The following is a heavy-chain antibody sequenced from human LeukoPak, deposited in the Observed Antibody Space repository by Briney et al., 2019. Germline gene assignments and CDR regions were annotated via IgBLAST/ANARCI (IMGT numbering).Heavy chain of an antibody. CDR2: ISSSSSYI. D-gene: IGHD6-19*01. Sequence: GGSLRLSCAASGFTFSSYAMHWVRQAPGKGLEWVSSISSSSSYIYYADSVKGRFTISRDNAKNSLYLQMNSLRAEDTAVYYCARDRRIAVAGTADYWGQGTLVTVSS. V-gene: IGHV3-21*01. J-gene: IGHJ4*02. CDR1: GFTFSSYA. CDR3: ARDRRIAVAGTADY.